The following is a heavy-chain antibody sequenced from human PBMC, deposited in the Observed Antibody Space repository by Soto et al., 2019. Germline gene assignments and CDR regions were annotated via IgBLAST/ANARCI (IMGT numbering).Heavy chain of an antibody. Sequence: QVQLQESGPGRVKPSQTLSLTCTVSGGSISSDDYYWTWIRQPPGKGLEWIGYIYYTGNTFYNQSLKSRLTISIDTSNNQFSLKLTSVTAADTAVYYCSREALEDDAFNIWGQGTMVTVSS. J-gene: IGHJ3*02. D-gene: IGHD3-16*02. CDR3: SREALEDDAFNI. V-gene: IGHV4-30-4*01. CDR1: GGSISSDDYY. CDR2: IYYTGNT.